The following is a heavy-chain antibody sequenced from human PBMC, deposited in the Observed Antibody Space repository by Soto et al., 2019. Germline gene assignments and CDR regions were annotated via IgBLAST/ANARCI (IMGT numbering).Heavy chain of an antibody. CDR1: GGSISSYY. D-gene: IGHD2-2*01. J-gene: IGHJ3*02. CDR2: IYYSGST. Sequence: QVQLQESGPGLVKPSETLSLTCTVSGGSISSYYWSWIRQPPGKGLEWIGYIYYSGSTNYNPSLKSRVTISVDTSKNQFSLTLSSVTAADTAVYYCAKRYCSSTSCYYAFDIWGQGTMVTVSS. V-gene: IGHV4-59*01. CDR3: AKRYCSSTSCYYAFDI.